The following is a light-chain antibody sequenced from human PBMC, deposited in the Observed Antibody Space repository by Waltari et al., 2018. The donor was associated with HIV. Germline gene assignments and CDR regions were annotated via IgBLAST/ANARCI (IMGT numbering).Light chain of an antibody. CDR1: QSVRNY. CDR3: QQRSNWIT. V-gene: IGKV3-11*01. Sequence: ENVLTQSPATLSLSPGDRATLSCRASQSVRNYLAWFQQKPGQPPRLLSYDASNRATVVPDRFSGSGSGTDFTLTISNLEPEDFAVYYCQQRSNWITFGQGTRLEIK. CDR2: DAS. J-gene: IGKJ5*01.